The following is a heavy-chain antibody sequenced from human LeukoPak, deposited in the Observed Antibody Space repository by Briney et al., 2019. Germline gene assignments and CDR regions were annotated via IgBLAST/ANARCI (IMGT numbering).Heavy chain of an antibody. CDR2: ISSSSSYM. CDR3: ARDYFYCSGGSCPVYYYYMDV. Sequence: GGSLRLSCAASGFTFSSYSMNWVRQAPGKGLEWVSSISSSSSYMYYADSVKGRFTISRDNAKNSLYLQMNSLRAEDTAVYYCARDYFYCSGGSCPVYYYYMDVWGKGTTVTVSS. J-gene: IGHJ6*03. CDR1: GFTFSSYS. V-gene: IGHV3-21*01. D-gene: IGHD2-15*01.